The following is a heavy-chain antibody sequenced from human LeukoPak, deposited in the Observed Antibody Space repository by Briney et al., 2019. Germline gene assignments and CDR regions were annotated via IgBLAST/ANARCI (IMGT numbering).Heavy chain of an antibody. CDR2: INRDGRST. D-gene: IGHD4-17*01. CDR3: ALPLRDGDFYFDY. V-gene: IGHV3-74*01. Sequence: GGSLRLSCGASGFTFSRYSMNWVRQAPGKGLVWVSRINRDGRSTNYADSVKGRFTISRDNAKNTVFLQMNSLRAEDTAVYYCALPLRDGDFYFDYWGQGALVTVSS. J-gene: IGHJ4*02. CDR1: GFTFSRYS.